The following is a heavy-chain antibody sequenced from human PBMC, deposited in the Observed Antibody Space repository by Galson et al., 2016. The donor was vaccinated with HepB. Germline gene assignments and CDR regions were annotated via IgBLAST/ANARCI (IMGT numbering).Heavy chain of an antibody. CDR1: DFTVNSHY. J-gene: IGHJ4*02. V-gene: IGHV3-53*01. CDR2: IFSGGST. CDR3: ARASISHFDF. Sequence: SLRLSCAASDFTVNSHYLTWVRQAPGKGLEWVSIIFSGGSTFYADSVKGRFTISRDDSKNTLYLQMDSLRDEDTVVYFCARASISHFDFWGQGILVTVSS.